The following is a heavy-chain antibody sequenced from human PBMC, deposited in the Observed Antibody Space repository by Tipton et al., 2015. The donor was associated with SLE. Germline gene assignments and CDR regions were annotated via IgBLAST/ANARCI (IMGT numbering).Heavy chain of an antibody. CDR1: GGSISSYY. Sequence: TLSLTCTVSGGSISSYYWSWIRQPPGKGLEWIGYIYYSGSTNYNPSLKSRVTISVDTSKSQFSLKLSSVTAADTAVYYCARDTSALDYWGQGTLVTVSS. J-gene: IGHJ4*02. CDR2: IYYSGST. V-gene: IGHV4-59*01. CDR3: ARDTSALDY. D-gene: IGHD3-3*01.